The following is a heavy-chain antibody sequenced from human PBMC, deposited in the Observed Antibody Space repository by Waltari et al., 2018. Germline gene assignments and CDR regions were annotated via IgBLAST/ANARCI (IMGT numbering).Heavy chain of an antibody. CDR2: IIPIFGTA. CDR1: GGTCSSYA. V-gene: IGHV1-69*05. CDR3: ASYNWNDRPAFDI. D-gene: IGHD1-20*01. Sequence: QVQLVQSGAEVKKPGSSVKGSCKASGGTCSSYAISWVRQAPGQGLEWMGGIIPIFGTANYAQKFQGRVTITTDESTSTAYMELSSLRSEDTAVYYCASYNWNDRPAFDIWGQGTMVTVSS. J-gene: IGHJ3*02.